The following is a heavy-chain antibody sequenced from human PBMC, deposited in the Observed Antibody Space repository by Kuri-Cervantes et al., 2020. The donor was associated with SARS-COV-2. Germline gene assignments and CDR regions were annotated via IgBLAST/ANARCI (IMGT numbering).Heavy chain of an antibody. CDR2: IRYDGSNK. J-gene: IGHJ4*02. CDR3: AKLALWTGDHNGKFDC. D-gene: IGHD3/OR15-3a*01. CDR1: GFTFSSYG. V-gene: IGHV3-30*02. Sequence: GGSLRLSCAASGFTFSSYGMHWVRQAPGKGLEWVAFIRYDGSNKYYADSVKGRFTISRDNSKNTLYLQMNSLRADDTAVYYCAKLALWTGDHNGKFDCWGQGTLVTVSS.